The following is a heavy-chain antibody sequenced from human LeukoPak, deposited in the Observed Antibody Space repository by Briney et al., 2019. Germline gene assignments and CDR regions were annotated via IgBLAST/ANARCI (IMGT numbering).Heavy chain of an antibody. Sequence: SETLSLTCTVSGGSISSYYWSWIRQPPGKGLEWIGYVYYSGSTNYNPSLKSRVTISVDTSKNQFSLKLSPVTAADTAVYYCAATMVRGVHTHFDYWGQGTLVTVSS. D-gene: IGHD3-10*01. CDR1: GGSISSYY. CDR2: VYYSGST. V-gene: IGHV4-59*08. CDR3: AATMVRGVHTHFDY. J-gene: IGHJ4*02.